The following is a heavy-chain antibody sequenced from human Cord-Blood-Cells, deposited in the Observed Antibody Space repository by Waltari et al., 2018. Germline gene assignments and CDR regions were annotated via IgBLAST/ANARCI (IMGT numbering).Heavy chain of an antibody. CDR3: ARDPVTTVTYYFDY. Sequence: EVQLVESGGGLVKPGGYLSLSCAASGFTFSSYSMNWVRQAPGKGLEWVSSISSSSSYIYYADSVKGRFTISRDNAKNSLYLQMNSLRAEDTAVYYCARDPVTTVTYYFDYWGQGTLVTVSS. CDR1: GFTFSSYS. V-gene: IGHV3-21*01. J-gene: IGHJ4*02. D-gene: IGHD4-4*01. CDR2: ISSSSSYI.